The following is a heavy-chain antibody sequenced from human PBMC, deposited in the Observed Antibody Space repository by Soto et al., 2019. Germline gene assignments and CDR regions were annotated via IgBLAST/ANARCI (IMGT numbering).Heavy chain of an antibody. CDR3: ARTIVVVPDSWFDP. J-gene: IGHJ5*02. D-gene: IGHD2-2*01. CDR2: MNPNGGNT. Sequence: ASVKVSCKASGYTFTSYDINWVRQATGQGLEWMGIMNPNGGNTGYAQKFQGRVTMTRDTSTSTVYMELSSLRSEDTAVYYCARTIVVVPDSWFDPWGQGTLVTVS. V-gene: IGHV1-8*01. CDR1: GYTFTSYD.